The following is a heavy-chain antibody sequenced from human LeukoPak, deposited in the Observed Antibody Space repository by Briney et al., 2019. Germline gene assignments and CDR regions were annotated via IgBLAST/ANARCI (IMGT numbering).Heavy chain of an antibody. CDR1: GFTLRGHD. V-gene: IGHV3-13*01. D-gene: IGHD5-18*01. CDR2: ISSGHHT. CDR3: VREARGYHYTYFDY. Sequence: GGPVSLSCTASGFTLRGHDMLWLPHTTGEGLEGVAAISSGHHTFYAGYVKGRFTVSRKDSKNSLYLQMNSLRAGDTAVYYCVREARGYHYTYFDYWGQGSLVTVSS. J-gene: IGHJ4*02.